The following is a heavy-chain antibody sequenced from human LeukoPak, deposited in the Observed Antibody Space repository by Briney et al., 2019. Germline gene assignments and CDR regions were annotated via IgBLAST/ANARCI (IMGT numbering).Heavy chain of an antibody. J-gene: IGHJ4*02. CDR3: ARRREDSSSWSSTDY. D-gene: IGHD6-13*01. Sequence: GEPLKISCKGSGYSFTSYWISWVRQMPGKGLEWMGRIDPSDSYTNYSPSFQGHVTISADKSISTAYLQWSSLKASDTAMYYCARRREDSSSWSSTDYWGQGTLVTVSS. V-gene: IGHV5-10-1*01. CDR1: GYSFTSYW. CDR2: IDPSDSYT.